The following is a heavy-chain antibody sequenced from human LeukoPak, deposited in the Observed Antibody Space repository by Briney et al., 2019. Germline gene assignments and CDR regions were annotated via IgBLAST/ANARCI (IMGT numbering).Heavy chain of an antibody. CDR2: IYNGVPT. V-gene: IGHV4-4*09. CDR1: TPPMSPFY. CDR3: VQTSGWPVVDY. D-gene: IGHD6-19*01. Sequence: SETLSLICTVYTPPMSPFYCNCVRQPPGKGLEWIGNIYNGVPTFFNPSLKSRVTLSVDASKTQFTLRQAPVSLGDTAVYYCVQTSGWPVVDYWGQGILVTVSS. J-gene: IGHJ4*02.